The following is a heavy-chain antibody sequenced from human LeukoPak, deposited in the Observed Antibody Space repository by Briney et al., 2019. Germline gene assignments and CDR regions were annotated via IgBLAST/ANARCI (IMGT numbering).Heavy chain of an antibody. CDR3: AKDKDSYGTQWYFDL. CDR1: GFTFSGYA. V-gene: IGHV3-23*01. Sequence: GGSLRLSCAASGFTFSGYAMTWVRQAPGKGLEWVSAISGSGGSTYYADSVKGRFTISRDNSKNTLYLQMNSLRAEDTAVYYCAKDKDSYGTQWYFDLWGRGTLVTVSS. J-gene: IGHJ2*01. CDR2: ISGSGGST. D-gene: IGHD5-18*01.